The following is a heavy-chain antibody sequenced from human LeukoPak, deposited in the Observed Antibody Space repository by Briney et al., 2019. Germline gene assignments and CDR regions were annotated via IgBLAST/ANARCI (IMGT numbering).Heavy chain of an antibody. CDR2: INHSGST. V-gene: IGHV4-34*01. D-gene: IGHD6-13*01. J-gene: IGHJ4*02. Sequence: ASETLSLTCAVYGGSFSGYYWSWIRQPPGKGLEWIGEINHSGSTNYNPSLKSRVTISVDTSKNQFSLKLSSVTAADTAVYYCAREQAYYFDYWGQGTLVTVSS. CDR1: GGSFSGYY. CDR3: AREQAYYFDY.